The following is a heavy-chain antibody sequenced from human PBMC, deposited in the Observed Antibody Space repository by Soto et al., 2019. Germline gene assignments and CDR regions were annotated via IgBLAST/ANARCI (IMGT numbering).Heavy chain of an antibody. D-gene: IGHD6-13*01. CDR2: IIPILGIA. CDR3: ARELQQLAAHDY. J-gene: IGHJ4*02. V-gene: IGHV1-69*08. CDR1: GGTFSSYT. Sequence: QVQLVQSGAEVKKPGSSVKVSCKASGGTFSSYTISWVRQAPGQGLEWMGRIIPILGIANYAQKFQGRVTITEDKSTRTAYMERSSLRSEDTAVYYGARELQQLAAHDYWGQGTLVTVSS.